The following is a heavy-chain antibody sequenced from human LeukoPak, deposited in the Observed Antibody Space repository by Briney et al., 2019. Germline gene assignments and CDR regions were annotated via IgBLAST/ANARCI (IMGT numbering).Heavy chain of an antibody. D-gene: IGHD5-24*01. J-gene: IGHJ4*02. V-gene: IGHV4-38-2*02. CDR2: FHHSGRA. CDR3: ARREGYNFDY. Sequence: SETLSLTCSVSGYSISVGFYWDWIRQPPGQGLELIGIFHHSGRAPSNPSLTSRFPISVDTSQNQLSLKLTSVTAADSAVYFCARREGYNFDYWGQGSLVTVSS. CDR1: GYSISVGFY.